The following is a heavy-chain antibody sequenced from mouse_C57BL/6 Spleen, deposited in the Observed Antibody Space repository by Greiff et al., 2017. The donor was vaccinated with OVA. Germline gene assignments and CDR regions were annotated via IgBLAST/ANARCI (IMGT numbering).Heavy chain of an antibody. CDR2: ISYDGSN. CDR3: AREGDYYDYLYWYFDV. Sequence: EVKLMESGPGLVKPSQSLSLTCSVTGYSITSGYYWNWIRQFPGNKLEWMGYISYDGSNNYNPSLKNRISITRDTSKNQFFLKLNSVTTEDTATYYCAREGDYYDYLYWYFDVWGTGTTVTVSS. D-gene: IGHD2-4*01. V-gene: IGHV3-6*01. J-gene: IGHJ1*03. CDR1: GYSITSGYY.